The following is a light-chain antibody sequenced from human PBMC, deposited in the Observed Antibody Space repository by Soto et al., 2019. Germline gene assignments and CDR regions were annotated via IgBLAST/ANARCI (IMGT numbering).Light chain of an antibody. V-gene: IGKV3-20*01. CDR1: QSVRSTY. J-gene: IGKJ1*01. CDR3: QQYGNSPRT. Sequence: EIVLTQSPGTLSLSPGERATLSCRASQSVRSTYLTWYQQKPGQAPRLLIYGASNRATGIPDRFSGSGSGTDFTLTISRLEPEDFAVYYCQQYGNSPRTFGEGTEVEIK. CDR2: GAS.